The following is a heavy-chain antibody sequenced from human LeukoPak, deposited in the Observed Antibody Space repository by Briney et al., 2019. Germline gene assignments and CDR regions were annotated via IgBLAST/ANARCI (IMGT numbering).Heavy chain of an antibody. CDR1: GYTFTTYW. J-gene: IGHJ3*02. V-gene: IGHV5-51*01. CDR3: ARLGAVQLEMEGAFDI. D-gene: IGHD1-1*01. Sequence: PGESLKISCQGSGYTFTTYWIVWVRQMPGEGLEWMGLIDPADSDTSYSPSFEGRVSISVDKSLSTAYLQWSSLRASDTAMYYCARLGAVQLEMEGAFDIWGQGTIVTVSS. CDR2: IDPADSDT.